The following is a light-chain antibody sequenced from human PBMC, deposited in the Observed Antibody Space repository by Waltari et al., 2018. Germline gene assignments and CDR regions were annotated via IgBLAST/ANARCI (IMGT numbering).Light chain of an antibody. CDR1: SGSVSTSYY. CDR2: NTN. CDR3: GQYMGSGASV. Sequence: QTVVTQEPSFSVSPGGTVTLTCALSSGSVSTSYYSSWYQQTPGQAPRTLIYNTNTRSSGVPDRFSGCILGNKAALTITGAQAEDESDNYCGQYMGSGASVFGGGTKLTVL. V-gene: IGLV8-61*01. J-gene: IGLJ3*02.